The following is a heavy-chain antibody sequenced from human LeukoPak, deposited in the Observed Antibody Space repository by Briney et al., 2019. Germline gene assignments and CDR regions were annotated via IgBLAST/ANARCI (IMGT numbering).Heavy chain of an antibody. Sequence: GGSLRLSCAASGFTFSSYGMSWVRQAPGKGLEWVSAISGSGGSTYYADSVKGRFTISRDNSKNTLYLQMNSLRAEDTAVYYCAKGPSYYYDSSGFDYWGQGTLVTVSS. CDR2: ISGSGGST. D-gene: IGHD3-22*01. CDR1: GFTFSSYG. CDR3: AKGPSYYYDSSGFDY. J-gene: IGHJ4*02. V-gene: IGHV3-23*01.